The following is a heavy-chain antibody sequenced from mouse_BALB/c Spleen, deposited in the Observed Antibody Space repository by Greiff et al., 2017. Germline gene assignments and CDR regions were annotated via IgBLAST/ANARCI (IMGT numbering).Heavy chain of an antibody. CDR3: ARNWDWYSDV. D-gene: IGHD4-1*01. Sequence: EVKLVESGGGLVQPGGSRKLSCAASGFTFSSFGMHWVRQAPEKGLEWVAYISSGSSTIYYADTVKGRFTISRDNPKNTLFLQMTSLRSEDTAMYYCARNWDWYSDVWGAGTTVTVSS. CDR1: GFTFSSFG. J-gene: IGHJ1*01. V-gene: IGHV5-17*02. CDR2: ISSGSSTI.